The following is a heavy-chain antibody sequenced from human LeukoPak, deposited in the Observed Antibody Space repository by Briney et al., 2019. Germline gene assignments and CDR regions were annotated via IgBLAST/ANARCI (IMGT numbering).Heavy chain of an antibody. CDR1: GGSISSYY. CDR2: IYYSGST. CDR3: AITYDYGDYNDAFDI. Sequence: SETLSLTCTVSGGSISSYYWSRIRQPPGKGLEWIGYIYYSGSTNYNPSLKSRVTISVDTSKNQFSLKLSSVTAADTAVYYCAITYDYGDYNDAFDIWGQGTMVTVSS. J-gene: IGHJ3*02. V-gene: IGHV4-59*01. D-gene: IGHD4-17*01.